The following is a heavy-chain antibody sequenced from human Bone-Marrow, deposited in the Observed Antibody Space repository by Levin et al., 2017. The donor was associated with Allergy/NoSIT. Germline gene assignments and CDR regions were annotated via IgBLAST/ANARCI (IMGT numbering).Heavy chain of an antibody. CDR2: IYHIGST. Sequence: SETLSLTCTVSGDSISSTKWWTWVRQPPGKGLEWIGEIYHIGSTSYNPSLKGRVTISVDKSNNQFSLKLSSVTAADTAIYYCASLLRYGTATTLLRDYWGQGILVSVSS. CDR3: ASLLRYGTATTLLRDY. V-gene: IGHV4-4*02. D-gene: IGHD2-15*01. J-gene: IGHJ4*02. CDR1: GDSISSTKW.